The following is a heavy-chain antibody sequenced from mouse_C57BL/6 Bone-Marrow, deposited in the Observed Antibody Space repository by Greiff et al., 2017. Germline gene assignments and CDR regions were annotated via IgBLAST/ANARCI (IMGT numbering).Heavy chain of an antibody. J-gene: IGHJ1*03. D-gene: IGHD2-14*01. CDR1: GYTFTSYW. V-gene: IGHV1-69*01. CDR3: ARERGTPHGRYFDD. Sequence: QVQLQQPGAELVMPGASVKLSCKASGYTFTSYWMHWVKQRPGQGLEWIGEIDPSDSYTNYNQKFKGKATLTVDKSSSTAYMQLSSLTSEDSAVSYGARERGTPHGRYFDDWGKGTTVTVSS. CDR2: IDPSDSYT.